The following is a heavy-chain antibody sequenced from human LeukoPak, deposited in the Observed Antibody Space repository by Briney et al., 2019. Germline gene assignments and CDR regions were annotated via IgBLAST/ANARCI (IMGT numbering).Heavy chain of an antibody. CDR3: ARLRQLPLDV. CDR1: GASVSSSGNC. J-gene: IGHJ6*04. Sequence: SETLSLAYTVSGASVSSSGNCCGWIRQPPGKGLEWIGSINYSGSTYYNPSLKSRVTISVDTSKNQFSLKLSSVTAADTAVLYCARLRQLPLDVWGKGTTVTVSS. CDR2: INYSGST. V-gene: IGHV4-39*01. D-gene: IGHD4-23*01.